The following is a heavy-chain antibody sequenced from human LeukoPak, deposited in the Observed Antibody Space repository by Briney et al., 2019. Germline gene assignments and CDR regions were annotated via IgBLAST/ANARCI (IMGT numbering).Heavy chain of an antibody. CDR3: ARDPLGYCSSTSCYTWYSDL. D-gene: IGHD2-2*02. CDR1: GFTFSSYE. V-gene: IGHV3-30-3*01. CDR2: ISYDGSNK. J-gene: IGHJ2*01. Sequence: GGSLRLSCAASGFTFSSYEMNWVRQAPGKGLEWVAVISYDGSNKYYADSVKGRFTISRDNSKNALYLQMNSLRAEDTAVYYCARDPLGYCSSTSCYTWYSDLWGRGTLVTVSS.